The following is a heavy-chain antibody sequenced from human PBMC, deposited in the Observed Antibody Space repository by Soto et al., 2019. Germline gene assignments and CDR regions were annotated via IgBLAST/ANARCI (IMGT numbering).Heavy chain of an antibody. D-gene: IGHD5-18*01. CDR2: IYYSGST. V-gene: IGHV4-30-4*01. CDR3: ARSHGYSYGYYFDY. J-gene: IGHJ4*02. Sequence: SETLSLTCTVSGGSISSGDYYWSWIRQPPGKGLEWIGYIYYSGSTYYNPSLKSRVTISVDTSKNQFSLKLSSVTAADTAVYYCARSHGYSYGYYFDYWGQGTLVTVSS. CDR1: GGSISSGDYY.